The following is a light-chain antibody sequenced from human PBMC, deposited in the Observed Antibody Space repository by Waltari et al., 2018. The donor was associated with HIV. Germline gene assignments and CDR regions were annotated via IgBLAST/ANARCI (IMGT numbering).Light chain of an antibody. CDR1: NSKLGSNF. CDR2: KDN. V-gene: IGLV1-47*01. CDR3: ATWDDILSGYL. Sequence: QSVPTQPPSASGTPGQRVAIPCSGSNSKLGSNFVYWYQQLPGTAPKLLIYKDNQRPSGVPERFSASKSGSSSSLAISGLRSEDEAEYYCATWDDILSGYLFGTGTKVTVL. J-gene: IGLJ1*01.